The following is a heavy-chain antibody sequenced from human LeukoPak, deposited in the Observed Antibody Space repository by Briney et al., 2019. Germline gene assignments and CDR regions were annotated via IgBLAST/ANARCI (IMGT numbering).Heavy chain of an antibody. J-gene: IGHJ4*02. CDR2: ISSSGSTI. CDR3: AKIVGATIDY. Sequence: GGSLRLSCAASGFTFSDYYMSWIRQATGKGLEWVSYISSSGSTIYYADSVKGRCNISRDNAKNSLYLQMNSLRAEDTAVYYCAKIVGATIDYWGQGTLVTVSS. V-gene: IGHV3-11*01. CDR1: GFTFSDYY. D-gene: IGHD1-26*01.